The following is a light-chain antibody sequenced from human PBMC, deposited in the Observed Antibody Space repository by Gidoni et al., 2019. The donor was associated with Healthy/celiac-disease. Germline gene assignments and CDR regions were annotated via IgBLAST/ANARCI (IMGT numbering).Light chain of an antibody. V-gene: IGLV2-14*03. CDR2: DVS. J-gene: IGLJ3*02. Sequence: QSALTQPASVSGSPGQSLTISCTGTSSDVGGYNYVSWYQQHPVKAPKLMIYDVSNRPSGVSNRFSCSKSGNTASLTISGLQAEDEADYYCSSYTSSSTWMFDGGTKLNVL. CDR1: SSDVGGYNY. CDR3: SSYTSSSTWM.